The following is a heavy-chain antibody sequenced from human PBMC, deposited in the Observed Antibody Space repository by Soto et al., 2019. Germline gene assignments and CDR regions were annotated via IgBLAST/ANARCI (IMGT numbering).Heavy chain of an antibody. Sequence: SETPSLASAVQGGSISKSSWWTWVRQVQGKGLEWIGKIDHNGITNYNPSLESRVTMSKDESKNQLSLKQPSVTAADTAVYYCVRLKRGYSHCGMDVLGPRTT. CDR3: VRLKRGYSHCGMDV. V-gene: IGHV4-4*02. J-gene: IGHJ6*02. CDR1: GGSISKSSW. CDR2: IDHNGIT.